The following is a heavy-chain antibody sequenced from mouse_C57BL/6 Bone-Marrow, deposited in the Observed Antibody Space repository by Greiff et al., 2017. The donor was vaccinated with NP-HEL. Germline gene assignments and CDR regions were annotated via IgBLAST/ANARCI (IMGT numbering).Heavy chain of an antibody. Sequence: VQLQQSGAELVRPGASVTLSCKASGYTFTDYEMHWVKQTPVHGLEWIGAIDPETGGTAYNQKFKGKAILTADKSSSTAYMELRSLTSEDSAVYYCTRWSPYDYGSSKDYFDYWGQGTTLTVSS. V-gene: IGHV1-15*01. CDR3: TRWSPYDYGSSKDYFDY. J-gene: IGHJ2*01. D-gene: IGHD1-1*01. CDR2: IDPETGGT. CDR1: GYTFTDYE.